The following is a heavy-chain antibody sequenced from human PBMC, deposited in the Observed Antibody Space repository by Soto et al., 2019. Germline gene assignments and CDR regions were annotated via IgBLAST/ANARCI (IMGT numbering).Heavy chain of an antibody. Sequence: SETLSLTCTVSGGSISSYYWSWIRQPPGKGLEWIGYIYYSGSTNYNPSLKSRVTISVDTSKNQFSLKLSSVTTADTAVYYCARVRADYYDSSGPSGWCYPWGQGTLVTVSS. CDR2: IYYSGST. CDR3: ARVRADYYDSSGPSGWCYP. CDR1: GGSISSYY. V-gene: IGHV4-59*01. J-gene: IGHJ5*02. D-gene: IGHD3-22*01.